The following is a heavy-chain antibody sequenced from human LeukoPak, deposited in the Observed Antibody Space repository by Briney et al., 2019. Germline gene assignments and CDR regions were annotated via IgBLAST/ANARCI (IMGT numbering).Heavy chain of an antibody. CDR1: GFTFSSYG. D-gene: IGHD1-26*01. Sequence: PGGSLRLSCAASGFTFSSYGMHWVRQAPGKGLEWVAFIRYDGSNKYYADSVKGRFTISRDNSNNMLYLQMNSLRADDTAVYYCAKEAIGYSFSQCWGQGTLVTVSS. CDR2: IRYDGSNK. CDR3: AKEAIGYSFSQC. J-gene: IGHJ4*02. V-gene: IGHV3-30*02.